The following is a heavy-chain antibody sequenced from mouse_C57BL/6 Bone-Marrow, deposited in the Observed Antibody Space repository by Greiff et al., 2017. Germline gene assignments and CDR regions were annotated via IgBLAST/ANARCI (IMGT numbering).Heavy chain of an antibody. J-gene: IGHJ2*01. CDR2: IYPRSGNT. CDR1: GYTFTSYG. CDR3: ARGGYYAFSYYFDY. Sequence: LQESGAELARPGASVKLSCKASGYTFTSYGISWVKQRTGQGLEWIGEIYPRSGNTYYNEKFKGKATLTADKSSSTAYMELRSLTSEDSAVYFCARGGYYAFSYYFDYWGQGTTLTGSS. V-gene: IGHV1-81*01. D-gene: IGHD1-1*01.